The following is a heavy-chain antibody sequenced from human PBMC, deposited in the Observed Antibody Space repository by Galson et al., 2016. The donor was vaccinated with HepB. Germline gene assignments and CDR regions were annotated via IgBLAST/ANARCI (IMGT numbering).Heavy chain of an antibody. V-gene: IGHV1-69-2*01. D-gene: IGHD2/OR15-2a*01. J-gene: IGHJ3*01. CDR3: ARMRPRESAFDL. CDR2: VDPADDDI. Sequence: VKVSCKVSGNSFSDSYIHWVRQAPGKGLEWLGLVDPADDDIIVAERFQGRISMIADTSRDTAYMELNSLTSEDTAVYFCARMRPRESAFDLWGQGTRVTVSS. CDR1: GNSFSDSY.